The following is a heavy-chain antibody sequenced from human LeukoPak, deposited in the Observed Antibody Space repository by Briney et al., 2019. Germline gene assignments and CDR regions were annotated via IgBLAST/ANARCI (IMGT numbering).Heavy chain of an antibody. CDR2: ISCSGGST. CDR3: AKDTTSFDY. V-gene: IGHV3-23*01. CDR1: GFTFSSYA. D-gene: IGHD1-26*01. Sequence: GGSLRLSCAASGFTFSSYAMSWVRQAPGKGLEWVSAISCSGGSTYYADSVKGRFTISRDNSNYTLYLQMNSLRAEDTALYYCAKDTTSFDYWGQGTLVTVSS. J-gene: IGHJ4*02.